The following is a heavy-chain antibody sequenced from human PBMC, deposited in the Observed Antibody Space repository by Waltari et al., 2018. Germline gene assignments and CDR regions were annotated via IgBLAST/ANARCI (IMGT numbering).Heavy chain of an antibody. CDR2: RSASGHVS. CDR3: AKNATLGRARYFDL. D-gene: IGHD2-2*01. CDR1: GFTFSDHA. J-gene: IGHJ2*01. V-gene: IGHV3-23*01. Sequence: QLLESGGGLVQPGKSLRLSCVASGFTFSDHAIRWVRQRPGEGLEWVSSRSASGHVSYYTASVKGRFVISRDNSKNTLFLHLNAVTVGDTAIFYCAKNATLGRARYFDLWGRGTLVTVSP.